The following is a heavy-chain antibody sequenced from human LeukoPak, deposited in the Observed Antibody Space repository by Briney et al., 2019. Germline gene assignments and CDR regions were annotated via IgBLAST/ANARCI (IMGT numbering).Heavy chain of an antibody. J-gene: IGHJ5*02. CDR1: GYTFITYD. CDR3: ERAPQEDRDPLTGIQTGNWFNP. V-gene: IGHV1-8*01. CDR2: INPNSGNT. D-gene: IGHD3-9*01. Sequence: ASVKVSCKASGYTFITYDINWVRQATGQGPEWMGWINPNSGNTGYAQKFQGRVHLTRNTSISTAYMEFSSLESDDTAIYYCERAPQEDRDPLTGIQTGNWFNPWGQGTLVTVSS.